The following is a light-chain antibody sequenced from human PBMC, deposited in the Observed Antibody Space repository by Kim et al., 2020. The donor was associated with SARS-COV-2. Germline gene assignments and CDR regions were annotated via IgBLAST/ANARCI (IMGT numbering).Light chain of an antibody. CDR2: DVS. CDR3: SSYTGSDTLV. J-gene: IGLJ2*01. CDR1: GSDVGGFKY. Sequence: QSALTQPASVSGSPGKSITISCTRSGSDVGGFKYVSWYQQHPGEAPKLMIYDVSYRPSGVSYRFSGSQSGNTASLTISGLQAEDEADYYCSSYTGSDTLVFGGGTKVTVL. V-gene: IGLV2-14*03.